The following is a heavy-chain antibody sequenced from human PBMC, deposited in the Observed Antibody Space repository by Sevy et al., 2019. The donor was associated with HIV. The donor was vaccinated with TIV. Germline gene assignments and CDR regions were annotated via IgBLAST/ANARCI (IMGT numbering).Heavy chain of an antibody. D-gene: IGHD3-10*01. V-gene: IGHV3-33*01. CDR1: GFTFSSYG. CDR2: IWYDGSNK. Sequence: GGSLRLSCAASGFTFSSYGMHWVRQAPGKGLEWVAVIWYDGSNKYYADSVKGRFTISRDNSKNTLYLQMNSLRAEDTAVYYCARGARGSPLDYWGQGTLVTVSS. CDR3: ARGARGSPLDY. J-gene: IGHJ4*02.